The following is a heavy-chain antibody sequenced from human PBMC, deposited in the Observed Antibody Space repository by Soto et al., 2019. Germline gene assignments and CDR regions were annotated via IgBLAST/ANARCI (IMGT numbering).Heavy chain of an antibody. J-gene: IGHJ4*02. V-gene: IGHV5-51*01. CDR2: IYPGDSDT. CDR1: GYSFTTYC. CDR3: ATGGYCSSTCCYNFFDY. D-gene: IGHD2-2*02. Sequence: ESLKISCKGSGYSFTTYCIGWVRQMPGKGLEWMGIIYPGDSDTRYSPSFQGQVTISADKSISTAYLQWSSLKASDTATYYCATGGYCSSTCCYNFFDYWGQGTLVTVSS.